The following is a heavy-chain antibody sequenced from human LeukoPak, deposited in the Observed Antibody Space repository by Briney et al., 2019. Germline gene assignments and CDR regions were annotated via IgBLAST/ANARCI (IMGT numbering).Heavy chain of an antibody. CDR1: GGPFSGYY. Sequence: SETLSLTCAVYGGPFSGYYWSWIRQSPGKGLDCIGEINHSGSTNYNPSLKSRVTISVDTSKNQFSLKLSSVTAADTAVYYCARGRASYDFWSGYLFWGQGTPVTVSS. D-gene: IGHD3-3*01. V-gene: IGHV4-34*01. CDR2: INHSGST. CDR3: ARGRASYDFWSGYLF. J-gene: IGHJ4*02.